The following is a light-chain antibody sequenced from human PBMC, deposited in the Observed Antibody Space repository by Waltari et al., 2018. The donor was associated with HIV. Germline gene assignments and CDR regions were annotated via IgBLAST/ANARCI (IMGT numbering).Light chain of an antibody. CDR2: RED. Sequence: QSLLTQPPSASGTPGQRVTISCSGSSSNIGTNYVYWYQQLTGTAPKLLIYREDQRPSGVPDRFSASKSGTSASLDISGLRSEDETDYYCVAWDDTLSGPVFGGGTKLTVL. V-gene: IGLV1-47*01. CDR3: VAWDDTLSGPV. CDR1: SSNIGTNY. J-gene: IGLJ2*01.